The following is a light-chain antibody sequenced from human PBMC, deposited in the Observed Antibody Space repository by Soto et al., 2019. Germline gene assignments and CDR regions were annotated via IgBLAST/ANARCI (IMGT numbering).Light chain of an antibody. V-gene: IGLV2-18*01. CDR1: SSDVGSYNR. Sequence: SALTQPPSVSGSPGQSVTISCTGTSSDVGSYNRVSWYQQPPGTAPKLMIFEVSNRPSGVPDRFSGSKSGNTASLTISGLQAEDEADYYCSLYTSSSTRVVFGGGTKLTVL. CDR3: SLYTSSSTRVV. J-gene: IGLJ2*01. CDR2: EVS.